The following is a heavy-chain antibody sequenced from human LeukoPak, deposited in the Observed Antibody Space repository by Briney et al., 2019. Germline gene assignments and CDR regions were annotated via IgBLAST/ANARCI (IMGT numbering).Heavy chain of an antibody. CDR3: ARDSGYDSANDY. D-gene: IGHD5-12*01. J-gene: IGHJ4*02. CDR1: GFTFRNYW. Sequence: GGSLRLSCAASGFTFRNYWMHWVRQAPGKGLGGASRINSDGSSTRYADSVKGRFTISRDNATNTLYLQMNSLRAEDTAVYYCARDSGYDSANDYWGQGTLVTVSS. CDR2: INSDGSST. V-gene: IGHV3-74*01.